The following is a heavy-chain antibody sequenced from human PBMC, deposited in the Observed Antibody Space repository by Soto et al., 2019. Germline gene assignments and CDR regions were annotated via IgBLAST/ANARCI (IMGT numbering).Heavy chain of an antibody. V-gene: IGHV3-23*01. D-gene: IGHD3-22*01. J-gene: IGHJ4*02. CDR2: ISGSGGST. CDR3: AKRGYYDSSGYCGFGY. CDR1: GFTFSSYA. Sequence: GGSLRLSCAASGFTFSSYAMSWVRQAPGKGLEWVSAISGSGGSTYYADSVKGRFTISRDNSKNTLYLQMNSLRAEDTAVYYCAKRGYYDSSGYCGFGYWGQGTLVTVSS.